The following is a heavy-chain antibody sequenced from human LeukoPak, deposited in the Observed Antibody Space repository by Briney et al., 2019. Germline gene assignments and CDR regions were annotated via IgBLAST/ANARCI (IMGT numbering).Heavy chain of an antibody. CDR1: GYTFTGYY. V-gene: IGHV1-2*06. CDR2: INPNSGGT. J-gene: IGHJ4*02. Sequence: ASVKVSCKASGYTFTGYYMHWVRQAPGHGLEWMGRINPNSGGTNYAQKFQGRVTMTRDTSISTAYMELSRLRSDDTAVYYCARDRCSSTSCYEEFDYWGQGTLVTVSS. CDR3: ARDRCSSTSCYEEFDY. D-gene: IGHD2-2*01.